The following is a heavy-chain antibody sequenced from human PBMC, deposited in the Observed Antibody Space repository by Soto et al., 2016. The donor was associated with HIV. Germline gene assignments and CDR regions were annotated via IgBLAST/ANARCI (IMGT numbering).Heavy chain of an antibody. CDR2: IRSKTYGGTT. J-gene: IGHJ6*03. V-gene: IGHV3-49*04. D-gene: IGHD1-26*01. Sequence: EVQLVESGGGLVQPGRSLRLSCTTSGFSFGDYDMSWVRQAPGKGLEWVGFIRSKTYGGTTEYAASVKGRFTISRDDSKSIASLQMNSLKIEDTAVYYCTRDRSRWELTFLHYYMDVWGKGPRSPSP. CDR3: TRDRSRWELTFLHYYMDV. CDR1: GFSFGDYD.